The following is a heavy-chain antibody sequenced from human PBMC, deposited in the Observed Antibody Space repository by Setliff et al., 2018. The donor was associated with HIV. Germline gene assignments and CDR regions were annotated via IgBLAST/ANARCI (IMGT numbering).Heavy chain of an antibody. Sequence: SETLSLTCTVSGASISSYYWSWIRQPPGKGLEWIGYIDYNGRTDYNPSLETRVTISFDTSKNQLSLKLTSVAATDTAVYYCARGAYRDGYDYWGQGALVTAPQ. J-gene: IGHJ4*02. CDR2: IDYNGRT. D-gene: IGHD5-18*01. CDR3: ARGAYRDGYDY. CDR1: GASISSYY. V-gene: IGHV4-59*12.